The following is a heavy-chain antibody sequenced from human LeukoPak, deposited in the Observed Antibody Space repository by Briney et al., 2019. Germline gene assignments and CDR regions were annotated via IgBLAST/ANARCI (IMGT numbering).Heavy chain of an antibody. CDR1: GFTFTAYY. V-gene: IGHV1-2*02. CDR3: ARPTYNWNDAFYYYGMDV. Sequence: ASVKVSCKTSGFTFTAYYLHWVRQAPGQGLEWMGWINPNSGGTHYAQTFQGRVTMTRDTSISTAYMELSSLRSEDTAVYYCARPTYNWNDAFYYYGMDVWGQGTTVTVSS. CDR2: INPNSGGT. D-gene: IGHD1-20*01. J-gene: IGHJ6*02.